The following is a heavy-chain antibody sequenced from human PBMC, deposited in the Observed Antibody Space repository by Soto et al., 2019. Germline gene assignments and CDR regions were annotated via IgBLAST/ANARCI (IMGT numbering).Heavy chain of an antibody. CDR2: IGTAGDT. V-gene: IGHV3-13*01. CDR3: ARAGITMVRGVIRPHAFDI. J-gene: IGHJ3*02. Sequence: GGSLRLSCAASGFTFSSYDMHWVRQATGKGLEWVSAIGTAGDTYYPGSVKGRFTISRENAKNSLYLQMNSLRAGDTAVYYCARAGITMVRGVIRPHAFDIWGQGTMVTVSS. D-gene: IGHD3-10*01. CDR1: GFTFSSYD.